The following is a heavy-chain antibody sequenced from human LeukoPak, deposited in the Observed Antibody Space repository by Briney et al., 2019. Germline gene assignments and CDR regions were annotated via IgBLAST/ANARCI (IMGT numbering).Heavy chain of an antibody. CDR3: ARGPYSSSWHSPLDY. Sequence: SETLSLTCVVSGGSISSGTHCWSWIRQPPGKGLEWIGCLYYNGNTNYNPSLKSRVTIPVDTSENQFSLKLTSVTAADTAVYYCARGPYSSSWHSPLDYWGQGALVTVSS. D-gene: IGHD6-13*01. V-gene: IGHV4-61*01. CDR1: GGSISSGTHC. J-gene: IGHJ4*02. CDR2: LYYNGNT.